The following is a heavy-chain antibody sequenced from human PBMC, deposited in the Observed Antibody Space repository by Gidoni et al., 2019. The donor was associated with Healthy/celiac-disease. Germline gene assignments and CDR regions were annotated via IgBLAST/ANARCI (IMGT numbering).Heavy chain of an antibody. V-gene: IGHV6-1*01. CDR1: GDSVSSNSAA. D-gene: IGHD3-22*01. CDR2: TYYRSKWYN. J-gene: IGHJ6*02. Sequence: QVQLQQSGPGLVKPSQTLSLTCATSGDSVSSNSAAWNWIRQSPSRGLEWLGRTYYRSKWYNDYAVSVKSRITINPDTSKNQFSLQLNSVTPEDTAVYYCARGITYDSSGYYDYYYGMDVWGQGTTVTVSS. CDR3: ARGITYDSSGYYDYYYGMDV.